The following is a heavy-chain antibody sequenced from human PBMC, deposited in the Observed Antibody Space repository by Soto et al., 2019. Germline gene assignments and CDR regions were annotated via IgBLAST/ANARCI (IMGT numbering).Heavy chain of an antibody. D-gene: IGHD5-18*01. Sequence: SETLSLTCTVSGGAIRSYYWTWIRQPPGKGLEWLGYIFYSGSTFYNPSLKSRVTISIHTSKSQFSLQLTSVTAADTAVYYCARGAADTAMVDSWGQGTLVTVSS. V-gene: IGHV4-59*01. CDR3: ARGAADTAMVDS. CDR2: IFYSGST. J-gene: IGHJ4*02. CDR1: GGAIRSYY.